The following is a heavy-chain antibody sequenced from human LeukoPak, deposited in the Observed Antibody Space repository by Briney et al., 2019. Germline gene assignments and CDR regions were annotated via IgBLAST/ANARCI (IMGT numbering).Heavy chain of an antibody. V-gene: IGHV3-73*01. CDR3: TSPNYYDSSGYYGLDY. CDR2: IRSKANSYAT. J-gene: IGHJ4*02. D-gene: IGHD3-22*01. Sequence: QAGGSPRLSCAASGFTFSGSAMHWVRQASGKGLEWVGRIRSKANSYATAYAASVKGRFTISRDDSKNTAYLQMNSLKTEDTAVYYCTSPNYYDSSGYYGLDYWGQGTLVTVSS. CDR1: GFTFSGSA.